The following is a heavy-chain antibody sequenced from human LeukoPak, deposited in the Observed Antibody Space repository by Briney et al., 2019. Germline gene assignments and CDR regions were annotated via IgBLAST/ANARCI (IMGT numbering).Heavy chain of an antibody. CDR2: ITPTSDPP. CDR1: GGTFSSYA. Sequence: ASVKVSCKASGGTFSSYAISWVRQAPGQGLEWMGGITPTSDPPSYAQKFQGRLTITTDESTNTFYMELSSLKFDDTAVYFCARESGSVPFYNALTGRQDYYFYYMDVWGKGTTVTVSS. J-gene: IGHJ6*03. V-gene: IGHV1-69*05. D-gene: IGHD3-9*01. CDR3: ARESGSVPFYNALTGRQDYYFYYMDV.